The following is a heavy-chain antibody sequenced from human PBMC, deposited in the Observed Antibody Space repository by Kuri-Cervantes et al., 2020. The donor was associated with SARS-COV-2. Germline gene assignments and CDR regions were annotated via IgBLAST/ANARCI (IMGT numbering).Heavy chain of an antibody. D-gene: IGHD6-6*01. CDR1: GFTFSAYN. V-gene: IGHV3-48*04. J-gene: IGHJ4*02. CDR3: ARGSSSTYFDY. CDR2: ISSGSTTK. Sequence: GGSLRLSCAASGFTFSAYNMNWVRQAPGKGLEWVSFISSGSTTKYYADSVMGRFTISRDNAKNSLSLQMNSLRVEDMAVYYCARGSSSTYFDYWGQGTLVTVSS.